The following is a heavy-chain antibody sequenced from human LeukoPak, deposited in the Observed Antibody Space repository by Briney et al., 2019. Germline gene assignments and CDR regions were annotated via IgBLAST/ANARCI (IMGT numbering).Heavy chain of an antibody. CDR1: GCTFTSYY. CDR3: ARDYGGNSGFDY. CDR2: INPSGGST. V-gene: IGHV1-46*01. Sequence: GASVKVSCKASGCTFTSYYMHWVRQAPGQGLEWMGIINPSGGSTSYAQKFQGRVTMTRDMSTSTVYMELSSLRSEDTAVYYCARDYGGNSGFDYWGQGTLVTVSS. D-gene: IGHD4-23*01. J-gene: IGHJ4*02.